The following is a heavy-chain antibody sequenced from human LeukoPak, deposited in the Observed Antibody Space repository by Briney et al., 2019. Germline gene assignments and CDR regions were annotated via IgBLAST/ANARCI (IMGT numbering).Heavy chain of an antibody. CDR2: ISGSGDST. J-gene: IGHJ3*02. CDR3: AKGGAHMADPFDI. D-gene: IGHD2-21*01. CDR1: GFTFSRYA. Sequence: GRPLRLSCAASGFTFSRYAINWVRQAPGKGLEWDSTISGSGDSTYYADSVKGRFTFSRDNSKNTLYLQMNSLRAEDTALYYCAKGGAHMADPFDIWGQGTMVTVSS. V-gene: IGHV3-23*01.